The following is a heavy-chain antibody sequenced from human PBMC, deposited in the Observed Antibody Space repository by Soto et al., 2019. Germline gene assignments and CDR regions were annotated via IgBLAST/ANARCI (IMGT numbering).Heavy chain of an antibody. V-gene: IGHV3-53*01. J-gene: IGHJ3*01. CDR3: GRVLQMVTHTPSPT. CDR1: GFTVSSNY. D-gene: IGHD2-8*01. CDR2: IYSGGST. Sequence: GGSLRLSCAASGFTVSSNYMSWVRQAPGKGLEWVSVIYSGGSTYYSDSVKGRFTISRDNSKNTLYLQMNSLRAEDTAVYYCGRVLQMVTHTPSPTWRKGTMVTVSS.